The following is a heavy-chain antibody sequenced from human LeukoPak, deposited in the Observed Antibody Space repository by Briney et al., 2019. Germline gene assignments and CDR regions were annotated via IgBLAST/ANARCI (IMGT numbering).Heavy chain of an antibody. CDR3: ARDSGIAVAGTNYFDY. J-gene: IGHJ4*02. V-gene: IGHV4-34*01. CDR2: INHSGST. Sequence: SETLSLTCAVYGGSFSGYYWSWIRQPPGKGLEWIGEINHSGSTNYNPSLKSRVTISVDTSKNQFSLKLSSVTAADTAVYYCARDSGIAVAGTNYFDYWGQGTLVTVSS. CDR1: GGSFSGYY. D-gene: IGHD6-13*01.